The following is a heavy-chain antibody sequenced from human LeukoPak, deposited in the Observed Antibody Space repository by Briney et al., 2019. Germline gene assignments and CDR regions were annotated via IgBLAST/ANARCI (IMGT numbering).Heavy chain of an antibody. Sequence: SETLSLTCTVSGGSISSSSYYWGWIRQPPGKGLEWIGSIYYSGSTYYNPSLKSRVTTSVDTSKNQFSLNLSSVTAADTAVYYCARHDYYGSGSVHWGQGTLVTVSS. CDR2: IYYSGST. CDR3: ARHDYYGSGSVH. D-gene: IGHD3-10*01. J-gene: IGHJ4*02. V-gene: IGHV4-39*01. CDR1: GGSISSSSYY.